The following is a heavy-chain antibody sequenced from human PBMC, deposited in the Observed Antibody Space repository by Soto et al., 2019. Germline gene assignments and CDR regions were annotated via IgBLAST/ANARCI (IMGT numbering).Heavy chain of an antibody. D-gene: IGHD3-22*01. V-gene: IGHV5-10-1*01. CDR1: GYSFAGYW. Sequence: GESLKISCKGSGYSFAGYWITWVRQKPGKGLEWMGRIDLGDSQTYYSPSFRGHVTISVTKSITTVFLQWSSLRASDTAMYYCARQIYDSDTGPNFQYYFDSWGQGTPVTVSS. J-gene: IGHJ4*02. CDR3: ARQIYDSDTGPNFQYYFDS. CDR2: IDLGDSQT.